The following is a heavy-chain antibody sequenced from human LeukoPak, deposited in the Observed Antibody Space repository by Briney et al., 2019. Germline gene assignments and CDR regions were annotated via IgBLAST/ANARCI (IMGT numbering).Heavy chain of an antibody. CDR2: IKQDGSEK. V-gene: IGHV3-7*01. J-gene: IGHJ4*02. CDR3: ERGKSVRYGTRGY. CDR1: GFTFGGYR. Sequence: PGGSLSLSCVASGFTFGGYRLSGVRQAPGKGLECVADIKQDGSEKYSVDSVKGRFTISRANANNSLYVQMKSLRDEDTCLYFSERGKSVRYGTRGYWRQGTLVTVRS. D-gene: IGHD2-8*01.